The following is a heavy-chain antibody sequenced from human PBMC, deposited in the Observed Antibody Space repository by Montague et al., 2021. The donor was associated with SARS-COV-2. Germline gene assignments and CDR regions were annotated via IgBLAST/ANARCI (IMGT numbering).Heavy chain of an antibody. J-gene: IGHJ6*02. Sequence: CAISGDSDSGNSAAWNWIRQSPSRGLEWLGRSYYRSKWYNEYAVSVNSRITINPDTSKNQFSLQVNSVTPEDTAVYYCARGADRYYFYGMDVWGQGTTVTVSS. V-gene: IGHV6-1*01. D-gene: IGHD6-19*01. CDR1: GDSDSGNSAA. CDR3: ARGADRYYFYGMDV. CDR2: SYYRSKWYN.